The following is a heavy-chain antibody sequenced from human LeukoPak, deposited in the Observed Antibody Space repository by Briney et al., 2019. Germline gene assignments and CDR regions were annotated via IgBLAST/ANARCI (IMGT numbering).Heavy chain of an antibody. Sequence: KMSGPALVKPTQTLXLTCTFSGFSLTTSGMSMSWIRQPPGKALEWLALIYWDDAKRYSPSLKSRLTITKDTSKNQVVLTMTNMDPVDTATYFCAYRRSDYGSRFDNWGQGTLVIVSS. D-gene: IGHD4/OR15-4a*01. CDR2: IYWDDAK. J-gene: IGHJ4*02. CDR1: GFSLTTSGMS. CDR3: AYRRSDYGSRFDN. V-gene: IGHV2-5*08.